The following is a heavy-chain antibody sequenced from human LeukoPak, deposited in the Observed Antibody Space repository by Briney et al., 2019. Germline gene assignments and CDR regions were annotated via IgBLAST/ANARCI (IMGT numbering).Heavy chain of an antibody. CDR1: GYTFTGYY. J-gene: IGHJ6*03. Sequence: VASVKVSCKASGYTFTGYYMHWVRQAPGQGLEWMGWINPNSGGTNYAQKFQGRATMTRDTSISTAYMELSRLRSDDTAVYYCARVRYYYDSSDYYYYMDVWGKGTTVTISS. D-gene: IGHD3-22*01. CDR3: ARVRYYYDSSDYYYYMDV. CDR2: INPNSGGT. V-gene: IGHV1-2*02.